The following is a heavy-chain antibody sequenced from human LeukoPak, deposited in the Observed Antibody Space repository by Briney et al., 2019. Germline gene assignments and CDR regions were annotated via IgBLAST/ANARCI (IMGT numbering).Heavy chain of an antibody. J-gene: IGHJ5*02. CDR3: ARGRGYCSSTSCYAGWFDP. D-gene: IGHD2-2*01. V-gene: IGHV4-34*01. Sequence: PSETLSLTCAVYGGSFSGYYWSWIRQPPGKELEWIGEINHSGSTNYNPSLKSRVTISVDTSKNQFSLKLSSVTAADTAVYYCARGRGYCSSTSCYAGWFDPWGQGTLVTVSS. CDR2: INHSGST. CDR1: GGSFSGYY.